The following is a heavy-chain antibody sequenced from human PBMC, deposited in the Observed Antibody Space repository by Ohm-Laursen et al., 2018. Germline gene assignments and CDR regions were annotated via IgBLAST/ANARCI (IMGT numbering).Heavy chain of an antibody. D-gene: IGHD4-11*01. CDR2: ISAYNGNT. CDR3: ARSGPRLPYSNYHYWSYFDY. J-gene: IGHJ4*02. V-gene: IGHV1-18*01. Sequence: GASVKVSCKASGYTFTSYGISWVRQAPGQGLEWMGWISAYNGNTNYAQKLQGRVTMTTDTSTSTAYMELRSLRSDDTAVYYCARSGPRLPYSNYHYWSYFDYWGQGTLVTVSS. CDR1: GYTFTSYG.